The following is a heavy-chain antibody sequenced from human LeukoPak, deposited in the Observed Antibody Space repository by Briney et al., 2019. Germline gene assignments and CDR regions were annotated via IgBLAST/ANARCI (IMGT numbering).Heavy chain of an antibody. CDR2: IYTSGST. J-gene: IGHJ5*02. V-gene: IGHV4-4*07. D-gene: IGHD3-22*01. CDR1: GGSISSYY. CDR3: ARDRLYYYDSSGYPCNWFDP. Sequence: SETLSLTCTVSGGSISSYYWSWIRQPAGKGLEWIGRIYTSGSTNYNPSLKSRVTMSVDTSKNQFSLKLSSVTAADTAVYYCARDRLYYYDSSGYPCNWFDPWGQGTLVTVSS.